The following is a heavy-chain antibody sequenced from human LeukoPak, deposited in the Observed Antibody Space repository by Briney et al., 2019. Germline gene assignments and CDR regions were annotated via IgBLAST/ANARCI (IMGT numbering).Heavy chain of an antibody. CDR3: ARHSTYYYDSSGYNDY. Sequence: GESLKISCKGCGYSFTSYWIGWVRQMPGKGLEWMGIIYPGDSDTRYSPSFQGQATISADKSISTAYLQWSSLKASDTAMYYCARHSTYYYDSSGYNDYWGQGTLVTVSS. D-gene: IGHD3-22*01. CDR1: GYSFTSYW. V-gene: IGHV5-51*01. CDR2: IYPGDSDT. J-gene: IGHJ4*02.